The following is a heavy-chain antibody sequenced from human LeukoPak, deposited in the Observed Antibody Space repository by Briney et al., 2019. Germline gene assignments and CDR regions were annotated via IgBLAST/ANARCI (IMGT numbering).Heavy chain of an antibody. CDR3: AKDALSAVTTFDY. Sequence: GGSLRLSCAASGFTFTNCAMSWVRQAPGKGLEWVSAISASGGSTYYADSVKGRFSISRDNSKNTVSLQMNSLRVEDTAVYYCAKDALSAVTTFDYWGQGTLATVSS. CDR1: GFTFTNCA. CDR2: ISASGGST. V-gene: IGHV3-23*01. J-gene: IGHJ4*02. D-gene: IGHD4-17*01.